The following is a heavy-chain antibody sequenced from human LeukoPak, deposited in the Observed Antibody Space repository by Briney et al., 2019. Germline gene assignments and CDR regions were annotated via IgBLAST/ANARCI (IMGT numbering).Heavy chain of an antibody. Sequence: GGSLRLSCAASGFTFSNYYMSWVRQAPGKGLEWVGRIKSKTDGGTTDYAAPVKGRFTISRDDSKNTLYLQMNSLKTEDTAVYYCTTDKSPVFEYSSSLRHWGQGTLVTVSS. D-gene: IGHD6-6*01. CDR1: GFTFSNYY. CDR2: IKSKTDGGTT. V-gene: IGHV3-15*01. J-gene: IGHJ4*02. CDR3: TTDKSPVFEYSSSLRH.